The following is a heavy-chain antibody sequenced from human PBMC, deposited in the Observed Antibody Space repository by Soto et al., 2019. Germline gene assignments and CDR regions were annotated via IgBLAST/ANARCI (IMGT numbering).Heavy chain of an antibody. CDR2: MSPNNGNT. V-gene: IGHV1-8*01. D-gene: IGHD3-9*01. CDR1: GYTFNTYD. Sequence: ASVKVSCKASGYTFNTYDINWVRQAPGQGPEWMGWMSPNNGNTGYAEKFQGRVTMTRDTSKGVAYMELSSLTSEDTAVYYCARGVDAGVDYWGRGTLVTVSS. J-gene: IGHJ4*02. CDR3: ARGVDAGVDY.